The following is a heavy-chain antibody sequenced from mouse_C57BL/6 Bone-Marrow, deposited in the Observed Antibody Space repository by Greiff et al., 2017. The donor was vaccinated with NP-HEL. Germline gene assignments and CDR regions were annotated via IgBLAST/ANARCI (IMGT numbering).Heavy chain of an antibody. Sequence: VQLQQPGAELVRPGSSVKLSCKASGYTFTSYWMDWVKQRPGQGLEWIGNIYPSDSETHYNQKFKDKATLTVDKSSSTAYMQLSSLTSEDSAVYYCARGVDSSGFFAYWGQGTLVTVSA. CDR1: GYTFTSYW. V-gene: IGHV1-61*01. CDR3: ARGVDSSGFFAY. CDR2: IYPSDSET. J-gene: IGHJ3*01. D-gene: IGHD3-2*02.